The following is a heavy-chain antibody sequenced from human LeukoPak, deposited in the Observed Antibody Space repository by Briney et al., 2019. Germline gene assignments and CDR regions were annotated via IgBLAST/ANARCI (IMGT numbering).Heavy chain of an antibody. Sequence: ASVKVSCKASGYTFTSYGISWVRQAPGQGLERMGWISAYNGNTNYAQKLQGRVTMTTDTSTSTAYTELRSLRSDDTAVYYCARFPYDYVWGSYRYFDYWGQGTLVTVSS. J-gene: IGHJ4*02. CDR1: GYTFTSYG. CDR3: ARFPYDYVWGSYRYFDY. V-gene: IGHV1-18*01. CDR2: ISAYNGNT. D-gene: IGHD3-16*02.